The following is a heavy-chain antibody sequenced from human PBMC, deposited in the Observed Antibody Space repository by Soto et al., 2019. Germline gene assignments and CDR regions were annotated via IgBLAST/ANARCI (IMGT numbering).Heavy chain of an antibody. D-gene: IGHD1-26*01. CDR2: ILHCGST. CDR1: GASISSGSFS. CDR3: ARAPHMGVGLSEGALDL. Sequence: QMQLQESGSQLVKPSQTLSLICTVSGASISSGSFSWNWIRQSPEKGLEWGGYILHCGSTTYNPSSQGRDFLLIDKSAGQFSLKLTSVTAADTAVYFCARAPHMGVGLSEGALDLWGQWAVVCVST. V-gene: IGHV4-30-2*06. J-gene: IGHJ3*01.